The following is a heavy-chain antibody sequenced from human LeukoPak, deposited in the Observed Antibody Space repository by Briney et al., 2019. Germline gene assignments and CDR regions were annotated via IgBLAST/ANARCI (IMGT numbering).Heavy chain of an antibody. D-gene: IGHD3-10*01. CDR3: AKYYYGALGFDP. CDR2: MNPNSGNT. J-gene: IGHJ5*02. Sequence: ASVKVSCKASGYTFTSYDINWLRQATGQGLEWMGWMNPNSGNTGYAQKFQGRVTMTRNTSISTAYMELSSLRSEDTAVYYCAKYYYGALGFDPWGQGTLVTVSS. CDR1: GYTFTSYD. V-gene: IGHV1-8*01.